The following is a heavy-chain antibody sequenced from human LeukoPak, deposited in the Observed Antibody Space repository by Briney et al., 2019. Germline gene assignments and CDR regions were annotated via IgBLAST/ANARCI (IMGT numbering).Heavy chain of an antibody. CDR1: GYTFTGHH. V-gene: IGHV1-2*02. Sequence: ASVKISCKASGYTFTGHHLHWVRQAPGQGLEWMGWINPNSGGTNYAQKFQGRVTMTRDTSISTAYMELSRLRSDDTAVYYCARDSSGWLHFDYWGQGTLVTVSS. D-gene: IGHD6-19*01. CDR3: ARDSSGWLHFDY. CDR2: INPNSGGT. J-gene: IGHJ4*02.